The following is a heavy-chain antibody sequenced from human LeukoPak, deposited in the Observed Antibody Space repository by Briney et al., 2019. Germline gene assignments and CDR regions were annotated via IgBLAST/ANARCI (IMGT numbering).Heavy chain of an antibody. CDR1: GFTFNSYV. Sequence: GGSLRLSCAASGFTFNSYVMHWVRQAPGKGLEWVAVISYDGSNKYYADSVKGRFTISRDNSKNTLYLQMNSLRAEDTAVYYCARETTIAALSALGWWGQGTLVTVSS. CDR3: ARETTIAALSALGW. CDR2: ISYDGSNK. D-gene: IGHD6-6*01. V-gene: IGHV3-30*04. J-gene: IGHJ4*02.